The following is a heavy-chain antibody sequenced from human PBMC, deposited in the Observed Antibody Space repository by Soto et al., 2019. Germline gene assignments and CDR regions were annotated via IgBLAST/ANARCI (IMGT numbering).Heavy chain of an antibody. V-gene: IGHV3-66*01. CDR1: GFTVSSNY. CDR2: IYSGGST. D-gene: IGHD3-16*01. J-gene: IGHJ4*02. Sequence: GGSLILSCAASGFTVSSNYMSWVRQAPGKGLEWVSVIYSGGSTYYADSVKGRFTISRDNSKNTLYLQMNSLRAEDTAVYYCALGHTWFFWGNLEYWGQGTLVPVSS. CDR3: ALGHTWFFWGNLEY.